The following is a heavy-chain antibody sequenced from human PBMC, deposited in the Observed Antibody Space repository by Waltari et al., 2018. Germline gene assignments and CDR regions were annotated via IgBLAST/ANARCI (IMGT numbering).Heavy chain of an antibody. CDR1: GYTFTGYY. Sequence: QVQLVQSGAEVKKPGASVKVSCKASGYTFTGYYMHWVRQAPGQGLEWSGWINPNSGGTNDAQKFQGRVTMTRDTSISTAYMELSRLRSDDTAVYYCASVVDPYYGMDVWGQGTTVTVSS. CDR2: INPNSGGT. V-gene: IGHV1-2*02. CDR3: ASVVDPYYGMDV. J-gene: IGHJ6*02.